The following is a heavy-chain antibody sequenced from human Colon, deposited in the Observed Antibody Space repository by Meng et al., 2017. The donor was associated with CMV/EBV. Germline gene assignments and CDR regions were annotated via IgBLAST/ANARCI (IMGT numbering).Heavy chain of an antibody. D-gene: IGHD5-12*01. CDR1: YAFSSYG. CDR3: ARAREVGYSAYDYYDF. CDR2: ISTYNGNT. Sequence: YAFSSYGISWVRQAPGQGLECMGWISTYNGNTDYAQKFQGRVTMTTDTLTSTAYMELTSLKSDDTAVFYCARAREVGYSAYDYYDFWGQGTLVTVSS. J-gene: IGHJ4*02. V-gene: IGHV1-18*01.